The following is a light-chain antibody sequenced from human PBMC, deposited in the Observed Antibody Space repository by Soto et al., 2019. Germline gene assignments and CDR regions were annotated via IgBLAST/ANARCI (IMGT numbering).Light chain of an antibody. CDR1: QSVNNN. CDR3: QHYNVYPWT. CDR2: GAS. J-gene: IGKJ1*01. V-gene: IGKV3-15*01. Sequence: IVMTQSPATLSVSPGERATLSCRASQSVNNNLAWYQQKPGQAPRILIYGASNRATGIPARFSGSGSGTEFTLTISSLESEDFAVYYCQHYNVYPWTFGQGTKVDIK.